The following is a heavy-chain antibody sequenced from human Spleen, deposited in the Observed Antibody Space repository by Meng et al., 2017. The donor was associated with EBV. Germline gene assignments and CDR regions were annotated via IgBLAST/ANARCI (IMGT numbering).Heavy chain of an antibody. CDR3: ASESGRGYTPDY. CDR1: GGTFGSYA. D-gene: IGHD3-10*01. V-gene: IGHV1-69*01. Sequence: QGRVVQSGAEVKKPGSSAKGSCKASGGTFGSYAISWLRQAPGQGLEWMGGIIPIFRTANYAQKFQGRVTITADESTSTHYMDLSSLRSEDTAVYYCASESGRGYTPDYWGQGTLVTVAS. CDR2: IIPIFRTA. J-gene: IGHJ4*02.